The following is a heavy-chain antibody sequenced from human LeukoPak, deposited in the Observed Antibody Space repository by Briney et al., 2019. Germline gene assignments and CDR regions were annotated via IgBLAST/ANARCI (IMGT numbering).Heavy chain of an antibody. J-gene: IGHJ4*02. V-gene: IGHV3-21*01. Sequence: GGSLRLSCAASGFTFSSYSMNWVRQAPGKGLEWVSSISSSSSYIYYADSVKGRFTISRDNAKNSLYLQMNSLRAEDTAVYYCARGRSGGWYLDYWGQGTLVTVSS. CDR1: GFTFSSYS. CDR3: ARGRSGGWYLDY. CDR2: ISSSSSYI. D-gene: IGHD6-19*01.